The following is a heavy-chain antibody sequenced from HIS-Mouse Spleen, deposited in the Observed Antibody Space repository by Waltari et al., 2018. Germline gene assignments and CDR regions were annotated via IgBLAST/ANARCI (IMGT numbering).Heavy chain of an antibody. Sequence: QVQLVESGGGVVQPGRSLRLSCAASGFTFSSYGMHWVRQAPGNGLEWVAVIWYDGSNKYYADSVKGRFTISRDNSKNTLYLQMNSLRAEDTAVYYCARGNDYSNWDTSPFFDYWGQGTLVTVSS. D-gene: IGHD4-4*01. CDR2: IWYDGSNK. J-gene: IGHJ4*02. V-gene: IGHV3-33*01. CDR3: ARGNDYSNWDTSPFFDY. CDR1: GFTFSSYG.